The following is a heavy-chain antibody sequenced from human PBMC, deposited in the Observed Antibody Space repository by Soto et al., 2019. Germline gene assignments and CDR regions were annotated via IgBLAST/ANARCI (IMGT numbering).Heavy chain of an antibody. CDR2: INPSGGST. Sequence: ASVKVSCKASGYTFTSYYMHWVRHAPGQGLEWMGIINPSGGSTSYAQKFQGRVTMTRDTSTSTVYMELSSLRSEDTAVYYCARDPGGTTGIDYWGQGALVTVSS. CDR3: ARDPGGTTGIDY. J-gene: IGHJ4*02. V-gene: IGHV1-46*03. D-gene: IGHD1-1*01. CDR1: GYTFTSYY.